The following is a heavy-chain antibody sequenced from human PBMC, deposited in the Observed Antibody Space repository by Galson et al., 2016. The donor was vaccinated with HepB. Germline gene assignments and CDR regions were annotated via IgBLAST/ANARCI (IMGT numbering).Heavy chain of an antibody. CDR1: GYTFTTYG. V-gene: IGHV1-18*01. D-gene: IGHD2-2*01. CDR3: SRDPRKIRYQLLEIYYYYYAMDV. J-gene: IGHJ6*02. Sequence: SVKVSCKASGYTFTTYGISWVRQAPGQGLEWMGWISAYNGNTNYAQKLQGRVTMTTDTSTSTAYMELRSLRSDDPAVYYCSRDPRKIRYQLLEIYYYYYAMDVWGQGTTVTFSS. CDR2: ISAYNGNT.